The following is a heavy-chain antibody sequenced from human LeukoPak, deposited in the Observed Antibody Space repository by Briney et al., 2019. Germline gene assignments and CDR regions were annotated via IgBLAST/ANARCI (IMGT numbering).Heavy chain of an antibody. CDR2: IYPGDSDT. Sequence: GESLKTSCKGSGYSFTPYWIGWVRQMPGKGLEWMGIIYPGDSDTRYSPSFQGQVTMSADKSINTAYLQWSSLKASDTAMYFCAWNTVTSDAFDIWGQGTMVTVSS. D-gene: IGHD4-17*01. J-gene: IGHJ3*02. V-gene: IGHV5-51*01. CDR1: GYSFTPYW. CDR3: AWNTVTSDAFDI.